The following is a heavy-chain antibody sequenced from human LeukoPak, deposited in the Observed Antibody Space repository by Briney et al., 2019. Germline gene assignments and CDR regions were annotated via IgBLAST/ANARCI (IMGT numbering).Heavy chain of an antibody. CDR3: VRETAGGAIDY. CDR2: IGSGGDT. Sequence: PGGFLRLSCAASGFTFSNFDMHWVRQAAGKGLEWISTIGSGGDTYYPDSVKGRFTLSRENAKNSLYLQMNSLRAGDTAVYYCVRETAGGAIDYWGQGTLVTVSS. J-gene: IGHJ4*02. CDR1: GFTFSNFD. V-gene: IGHV3-13*04. D-gene: IGHD3-10*01.